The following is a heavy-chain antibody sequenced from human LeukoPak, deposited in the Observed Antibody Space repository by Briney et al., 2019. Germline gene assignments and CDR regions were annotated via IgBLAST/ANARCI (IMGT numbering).Heavy chain of an antibody. Sequence: SETLSLTCTVSGGSISSSSYYWGWFRQPPGKGLEWIGTIYYSGTTYYNPSLKSRVTIFVDTSQKQFSLKLSSVTAADTAVYYCARSSYGAGSKPYWVDYWGQGTLVTVSS. J-gene: IGHJ4*02. CDR2: IYYSGTT. V-gene: IGHV4-39*01. D-gene: IGHD3-10*01. CDR1: GGSISSSSYY. CDR3: ARSSYGAGSKPYWVDY.